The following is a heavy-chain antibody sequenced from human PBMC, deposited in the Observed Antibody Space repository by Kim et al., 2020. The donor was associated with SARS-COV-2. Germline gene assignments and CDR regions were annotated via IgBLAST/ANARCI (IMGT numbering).Heavy chain of an antibody. Sequence: YAQKSQGRVTLTRDTSINTAYMDLYSLKSDDTAVYFCAKVMAGACCSFDIWGQGTVVTVSS. J-gene: IGHJ3*02. D-gene: IGHD2-15*01. CDR3: AKVMAGACCSFDI. V-gene: IGHV1-2*02.